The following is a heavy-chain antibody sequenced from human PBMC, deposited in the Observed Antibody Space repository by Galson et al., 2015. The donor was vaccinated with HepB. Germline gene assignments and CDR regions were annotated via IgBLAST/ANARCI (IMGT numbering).Heavy chain of an antibody. J-gene: IGHJ5*02. CDR1: GFSLSTSGVG. V-gene: IGHV2-5*01. CDR2: IYWNDDK. Sequence: PALVKPTQTLTLTCTFSGFSLSTSGVGVGWIRQPPGKALEWLALIYWNDDKRYSPSLKSRLTISLDTSKNQFSLKLSSVTAADTAVYYCARVRYAAYNWNGRDWFDPWGRGTLVTVSS. D-gene: IGHD1-20*01. CDR3: ARVRYAAYNWNGRDWFDP.